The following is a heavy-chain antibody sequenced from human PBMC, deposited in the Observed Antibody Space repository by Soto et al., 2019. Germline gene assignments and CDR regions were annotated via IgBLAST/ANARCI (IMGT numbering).Heavy chain of an antibody. CDR2: ISQGGSEK. CDR1: GFTFSSYW. D-gene: IGHD1-1*01. V-gene: IGHV3-7*05. Sequence: PGGSLRLSCAASGFTFSSYWMSWVRQAPGKGLEWVANISQGGSEKYYADSAKGRFTISRDNSKNTLYLEMNSLRGEDTAVYFCAKQQGPGTPYYYAMDVWGQGTAVTVSS. CDR3: AKQQGPGTPYYYAMDV. J-gene: IGHJ6*02.